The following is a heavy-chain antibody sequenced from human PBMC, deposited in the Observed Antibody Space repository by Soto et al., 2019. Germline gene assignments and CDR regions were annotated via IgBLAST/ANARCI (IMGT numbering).Heavy chain of an antibody. CDR1: GYSFTSYW. D-gene: IGHD3-22*01. Sequence: PGESLKISCKGSGYSFTSYWISWVRQMPGKGLEWMGRIDPSDSYTNYSPSFQGHVTISADKSISTAYLQWSSLKASDTAMYYCARQADYYDSSGYAADPWGQGTLVTVSS. CDR3: ARQADYYDSSGYAADP. V-gene: IGHV5-10-1*01. J-gene: IGHJ5*02. CDR2: IDPSDSYT.